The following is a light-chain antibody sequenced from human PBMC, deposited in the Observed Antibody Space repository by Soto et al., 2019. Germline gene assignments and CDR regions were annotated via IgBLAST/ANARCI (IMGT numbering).Light chain of an antibody. CDR1: SSDVGSYNF. CDR3: CTFAGRYSYV. Sequence: QSVLTQPRSVSGSPGQSVTISCTGTSSDVGSYNFVSWHQQHPGKAPKPMIYDVAKRPSGVPDRFSGSKSGNTASLTISGLQAEDEADYYCCTFAGRYSYVFGSGTKVTVL. V-gene: IGLV2-11*01. CDR2: DVA. J-gene: IGLJ1*01.